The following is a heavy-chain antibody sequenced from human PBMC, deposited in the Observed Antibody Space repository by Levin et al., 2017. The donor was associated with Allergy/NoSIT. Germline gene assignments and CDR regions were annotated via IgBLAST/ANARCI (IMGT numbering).Heavy chain of an antibody. CDR2: ISASRTST. CDR1: GFTFSRYA. CDR3: AKEPTVVGAYYFGD. D-gene: IGHD1-26*01. Sequence: LTGGSLRLSCAASGFTFSRYAMSWVRQAPGKGLEWVSTISASRTSTYYADSVKGRFTISRDNSKNTLYLEMNSLRAEDTAVYYCAKEPTVVGAYYFGDWGQGTLVSVSS. J-gene: IGHJ4*02. V-gene: IGHV3-23*01.